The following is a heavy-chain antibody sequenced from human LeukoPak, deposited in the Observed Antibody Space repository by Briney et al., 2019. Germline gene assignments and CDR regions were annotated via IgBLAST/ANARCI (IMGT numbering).Heavy chain of an antibody. V-gene: IGHV4-30-2*01. CDR1: GGSISSGGYS. CDR2: IYHSGST. CDR3: ARLGCSSTSCSIGSSYYYYGMDV. Sequence: SETLSLTCAVSGGSISSGGYSWSWIRQPPGKGLEWIGYIYHSGSTYYNPSLKSRVTISVDRSKNQFSLKLSSVTAADTAVYYCARLGCSSTSCSIGSSYYYYGMDVWGQGTTVTVSS. J-gene: IGHJ6*02. D-gene: IGHD2-2*01.